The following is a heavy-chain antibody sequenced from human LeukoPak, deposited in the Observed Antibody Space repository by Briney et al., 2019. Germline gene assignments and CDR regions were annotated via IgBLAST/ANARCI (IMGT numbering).Heavy chain of an antibody. CDR1: GGSISSSSYY. D-gene: IGHD1-26*01. Sequence: SETLSLTCTVSGGSISSSSYYWGWIRQPPGKGLEWIGYIYYSGSAYYNPSLKSRVTVSVDTSKNHFSLKLSSVTAADTAVYYCARHSGTYYADLDSWGQGTLVTVSS. J-gene: IGHJ4*02. V-gene: IGHV4-39*01. CDR3: ARHSGTYYADLDS. CDR2: IYYSGSA.